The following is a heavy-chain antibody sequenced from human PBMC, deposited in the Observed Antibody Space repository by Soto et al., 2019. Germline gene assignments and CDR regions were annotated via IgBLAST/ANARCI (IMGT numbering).Heavy chain of an antibody. J-gene: IGHJ5*02. D-gene: IGHD2-15*01. CDR3: AGFSEVAATEINWFDP. V-gene: IGHV4-30-4*01. CDR2: IYYSGST. Sequence: PSETLSLTCTVSGASINSGDYYWSWIRHPPGKGLEWIGYIYYSGSTYYNPSLKSRVTISVDTSKNQFSLKLSSVTAADTAVYYCAGFSEVAATEINWFDPWGQGTLVTVSS. CDR1: GASINSGDYY.